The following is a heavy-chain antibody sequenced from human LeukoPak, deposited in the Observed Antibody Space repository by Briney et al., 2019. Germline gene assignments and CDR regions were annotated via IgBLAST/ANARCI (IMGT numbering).Heavy chain of an antibody. CDR1: GGSISSYY. CDR3: ARGGDWNPFDY. Sequence: ASETLSLTCTASGGSISSYYWSWIRQPAGAGLEWIGRIFTSGSTIYTPSLTSRVTMSVDMSKNQFSLKLSSVTAADTAVYYCARGGDWNPFDYWGQGILVTVSS. J-gene: IGHJ4*02. CDR2: IFTSGST. V-gene: IGHV4-4*07. D-gene: IGHD1-1*01.